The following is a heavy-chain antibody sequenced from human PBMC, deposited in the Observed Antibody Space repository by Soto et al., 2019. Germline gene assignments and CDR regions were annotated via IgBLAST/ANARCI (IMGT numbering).Heavy chain of an antibody. J-gene: IGHJ4*02. CDR2: SIPIFGTA. CDR1: GGTFGNSV. CDR3: ARAPILVGVTPYENYFDS. D-gene: IGHD3-3*01. Sequence: GASVKVSCKASGGTFGNSVISWVRQAPGQGLEWMGGSIPIFGTANYAQKFQGRVTIIADESTSTAYMELTSLRSEDMAVYYCARAPILVGVTPYENYFDSWGQGTLVTVSS. V-gene: IGHV1-69*13.